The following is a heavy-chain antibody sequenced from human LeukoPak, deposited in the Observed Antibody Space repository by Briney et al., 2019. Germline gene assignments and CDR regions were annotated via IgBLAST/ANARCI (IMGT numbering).Heavy chain of an antibody. CDR3: ARDPYCSGGSCYSPPDY. Sequence: ASVKVSCKASGYTFTGYYMHWVRQAPGQGLEWMGWINPNSGGTNYAQKFQGRVTMTRDTPISTAYMELSRLRSDDTAVYYCARDPYCSGGSCYSPPDYWGQGTLVTVSS. D-gene: IGHD2-15*01. J-gene: IGHJ4*02. CDR1: GYTFTGYY. V-gene: IGHV1-2*02. CDR2: INPNSGGT.